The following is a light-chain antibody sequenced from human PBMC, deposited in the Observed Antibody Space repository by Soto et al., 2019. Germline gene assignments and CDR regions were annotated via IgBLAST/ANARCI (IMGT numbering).Light chain of an antibody. CDR1: SSDVGGYNY. J-gene: IGLJ1*01. CDR3: SSFTSTSNFV. CDR2: EVS. V-gene: IGLV2-14*01. Sequence: QSALSHPASVSWSPGHSISISCTGASSDVGGYNYVSWYQQHPGKAPKLLISEVSNRPSGVSDRFSGSKSGNTASLTISGLQTEDEADYYCSSFTSTSNFVFGGGTKVTVL.